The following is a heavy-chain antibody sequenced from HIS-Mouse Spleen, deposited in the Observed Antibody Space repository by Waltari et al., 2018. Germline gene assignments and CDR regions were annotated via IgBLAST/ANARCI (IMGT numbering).Heavy chain of an antibody. V-gene: IGHV4-39*07. CDR3: AREIPYSSSWYDWYFDL. CDR2: IYYSGST. J-gene: IGHJ2*01. D-gene: IGHD6-13*01. Sequence: QLQLQESGPGLVKPSETLSLTCTVSVCSVSSSSYDWGWIRHPPGKGLEWIGSIYYSGSTSSNPSLQSRVTLSVDTSKNQFSLKLSSVTAADTAVYYCAREIPYSSSWYDWYFDLWGRGTLVTVSS. CDR1: VCSVSSSSYD.